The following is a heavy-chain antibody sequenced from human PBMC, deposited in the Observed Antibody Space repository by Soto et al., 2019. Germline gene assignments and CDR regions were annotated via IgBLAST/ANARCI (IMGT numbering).Heavy chain of an antibody. CDR2: IYYSGST. J-gene: IGHJ5*02. CDR1: GGSISSYY. CDR3: ARLAGCSSTSCLPGWFDT. D-gene: IGHD2-2*01. Sequence: QVQLQESGPGLVKPSETLSLTCTVAGGSISSYYWSWIRQPPGKGMEWMGYIYYSGSTNYNPSLKGRVTIHVDKSKNQFSLKLSSVTAADTAVYYCARLAGCSSTSCLPGWFDTWGQGTLVTVSS. V-gene: IGHV4-59*08.